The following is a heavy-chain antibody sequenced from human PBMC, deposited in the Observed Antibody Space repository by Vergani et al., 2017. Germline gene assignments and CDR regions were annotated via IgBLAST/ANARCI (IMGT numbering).Heavy chain of an antibody. D-gene: IGHD1-1*01. CDR1: GFKFSDHY. J-gene: IGHJ6*02. CDR3: AKNPGISTTRHYYAMDV. CDR2: ISPGASTV. V-gene: IGHV3-11*04. Sequence: LEESGGGSVKPGGSLRLSCAASGFKFSDHYMSWLRQAPGKGLEWVSQISPGASTVSYTDSVKGRFTVSRDNDNNSLTLDMTTLRVDDTAVYYCAKNPGISTTRHYYAMDVWCQGTTVTVSS.